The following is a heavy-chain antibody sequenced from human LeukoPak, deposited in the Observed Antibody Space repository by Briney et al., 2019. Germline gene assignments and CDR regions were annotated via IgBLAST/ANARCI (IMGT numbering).Heavy chain of an antibody. D-gene: IGHD3-10*01. CDR3: ARQKLSRYYGGGGFDP. CDR2: INHSGST. Sequence: SETLSLTCAVYGGSFSGYYWSWIRQPPGKGLEWIGEINHSGSTNYNPSLKSRVTISVDTSKNQFSLKLSSVTAADTAVYYCARQKLSRYYGGGGFDPWGRGTLVTVSS. J-gene: IGHJ5*02. CDR1: GGSFSGYY. V-gene: IGHV4-34*01.